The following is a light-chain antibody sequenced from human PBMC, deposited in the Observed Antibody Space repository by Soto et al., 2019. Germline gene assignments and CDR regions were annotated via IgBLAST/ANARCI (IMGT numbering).Light chain of an antibody. CDR2: DTS. Sequence: DIQMTQSPSTLPASVGDRVTITCRASQSISSWLAWYQQKPGKPPKLLIYDTSSLESGVPSRFSGSGSGTECTLTISSLQPDDFATYYCQQSGTFGQGTKVEIK. V-gene: IGKV1-5*01. CDR1: QSISSW. J-gene: IGKJ1*01. CDR3: QQSGT.